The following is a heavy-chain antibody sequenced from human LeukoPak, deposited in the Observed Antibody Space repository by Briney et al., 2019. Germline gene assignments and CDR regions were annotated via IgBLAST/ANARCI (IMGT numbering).Heavy chain of an antibody. J-gene: IGHJ6*03. D-gene: IGHD2-15*01. CDR2: INHSGST. CDR3: ARGLAGDCSGGSCPSRGPYYYYYMDV. Sequence: PSETLSLTCAVYGGSFSGYYWSWIRQPPGKGLEWIGEINHSGSTNYNPSLKSRVTISVDTSKNQFSLKLSSVTAADTAVYYCARGLAGDCSGGSCPSRGPYYYYYMDVCGKGTTVTVSS. CDR1: GGSFSGYY. V-gene: IGHV4-34*01.